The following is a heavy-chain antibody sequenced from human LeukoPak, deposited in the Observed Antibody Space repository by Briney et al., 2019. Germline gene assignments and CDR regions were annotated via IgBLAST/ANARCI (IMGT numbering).Heavy chain of an antibody. CDR1: GDSISSSSYY. CDR2: INHSGST. J-gene: IGHJ4*02. CDR3: ASQATIFGVVTFDY. Sequence: SETLSLTCTVSGDSISSSSYYWSWIRQPPGKGLEWIGEINHSGSTNYNPSLKSRVTISVDTSKNQFSLKLSSVTAADTAVYYCASQATIFGVVTFDYWGQGTLVTVSS. V-gene: IGHV4-39*07. D-gene: IGHD3-3*01.